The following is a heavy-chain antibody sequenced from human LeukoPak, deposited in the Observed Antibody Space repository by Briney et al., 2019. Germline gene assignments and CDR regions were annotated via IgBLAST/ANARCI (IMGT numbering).Heavy chain of an antibody. CDR3: TRGRPVLSHFDY. Sequence: ASVKVSCKASGYTFTSYDINWARQATGQGQEWMGWMKPNSGNTDYAQRFQGRVTITRNTSISTAFMELSSLRSEDTAVYYCTRGRPVLSHFDYWGQGTLVTVSS. CDR1: GYTFTSYD. CDR2: MKPNSGNT. D-gene: IGHD2-8*01. J-gene: IGHJ4*02. V-gene: IGHV1-8*02.